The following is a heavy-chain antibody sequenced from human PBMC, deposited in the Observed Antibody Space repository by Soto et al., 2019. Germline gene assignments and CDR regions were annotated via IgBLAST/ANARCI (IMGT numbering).Heavy chain of an antibody. CDR2: IYYSGST. V-gene: IGHV4-31*03. CDR3: ARGRYSSGWYLKGQFDY. CDR1: GGSISSGGYY. J-gene: IGHJ4*02. D-gene: IGHD6-19*01. Sequence: PLETLSLTCTVSGGSISSGGYYWSWIRQHPGKGLEWIGYIYYSGSTYYNPSLKSRVTISVDTSKNQFSLKLSSVTAADTAVYYCARGRYSSGWYLKGQFDYWGQGTLVTVSS.